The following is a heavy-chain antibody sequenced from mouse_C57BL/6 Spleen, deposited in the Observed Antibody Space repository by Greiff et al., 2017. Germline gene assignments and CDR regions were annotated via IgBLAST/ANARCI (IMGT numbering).Heavy chain of an antibody. CDR1: GFSLTSYG. D-gene: IGHD1-1*01. Sequence: QVQLKQSGPGLVQPSQSLSITCTVSGFSLTSYGVHWVRQSPGKGLEWLGVIWSGGSTDYNAAFISRLSISKDNSKSQVFFKMNSLQADDTAIYYCAREGLSRDWYFDVWGTGTTVTVSS. V-gene: IGHV2-2*01. CDR3: AREGLSRDWYFDV. CDR2: IWSGGST. J-gene: IGHJ1*03.